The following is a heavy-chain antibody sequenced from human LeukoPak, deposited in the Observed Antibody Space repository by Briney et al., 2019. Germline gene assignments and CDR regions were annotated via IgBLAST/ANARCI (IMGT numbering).Heavy chain of an antibody. J-gene: IGHJ4*02. Sequence: GASVKVSCKTSGYSFIDYYIHWVRQAPGQGLEWMGIINPSGGSTSYAQKFQGRVTMTRDTSTSTVCMELSSLRSEDTAVYYCARGASNLGRGIVVVAAATFVDYWGQGTLVTVSS. CDR1: GYSFIDYY. CDR3: ARGASNLGRGIVVVAAATFVDY. CDR2: INPSGGST. D-gene: IGHD2-15*01. V-gene: IGHV1-46*01.